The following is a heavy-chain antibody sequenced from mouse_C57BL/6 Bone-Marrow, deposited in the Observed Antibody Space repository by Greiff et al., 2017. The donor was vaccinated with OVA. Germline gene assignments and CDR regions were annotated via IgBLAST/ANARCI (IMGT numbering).Heavy chain of an antibody. CDR3: ARRGDYYGSSYPYWYFDV. V-gene: IGHV1-18*01. CDR1: GYTFTDYN. J-gene: IGHJ1*03. D-gene: IGHD1-1*01. Sequence: EVKLVESGPELVKPGASVKIPCKASGYTFTDYNMDWVKQSHGKSLEWIGDINPNNGGTIYNQKFKGKATLTVDKSSSTAYMELRSLTSEDTAVYYCARRGDYYGSSYPYWYFDVWGTGTTVTVSS. CDR2: INPNNGGT.